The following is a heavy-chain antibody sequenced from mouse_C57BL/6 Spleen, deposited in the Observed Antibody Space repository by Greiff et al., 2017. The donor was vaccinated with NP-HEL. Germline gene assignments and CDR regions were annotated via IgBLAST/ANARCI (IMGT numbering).Heavy chain of an antibody. Sequence: EVQRVESGGGLVQPKGSLKLSCAASGFSFNTYAMNWVRQAPGKGLEWVARIRSKSNNYATYYADSVKDRFTISRDDSESMLYLQMNNLKTEDTAMYYCVRAYGSFMDYWGQGTSVTVSS. J-gene: IGHJ4*01. CDR3: VRAYGSFMDY. CDR2: IRSKSNNYAT. CDR1: GFSFNTYA. D-gene: IGHD1-1*01. V-gene: IGHV10-1*01.